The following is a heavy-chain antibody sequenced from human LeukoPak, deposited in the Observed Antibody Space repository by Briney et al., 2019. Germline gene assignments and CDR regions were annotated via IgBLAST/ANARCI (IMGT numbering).Heavy chain of an antibody. CDR1: GFNFRSHR. CDR3: VRGNEAY. J-gene: IGHJ1*01. CDR2: ICQDGSGT. Sequence: GGPLRLTCSSSGFNFRSHRMSWVRQAPGKGLEWVDNICQDGSGTFYADSLRGRFPISRDNANNLLFLQMNNLRVEDTAVYYCVRGNEAYWGQGTLVTVSS. V-gene: IGHV3-7*01.